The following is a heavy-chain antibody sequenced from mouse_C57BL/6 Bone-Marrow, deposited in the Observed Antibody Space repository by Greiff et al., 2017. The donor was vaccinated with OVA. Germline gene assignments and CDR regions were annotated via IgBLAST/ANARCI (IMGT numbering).Heavy chain of an antibody. CDR1: GYTFTDYY. CDR3: ARGYYAPSAY. J-gene: IGHJ3*01. CDR2: INPYNGGT. V-gene: IGHV1-19*01. D-gene: IGHD1-1*01. Sequence: EVQLQQSGPVLVKPGASVKMSCKASGYTFTDYYMNWVKQSHGKSLEWIGVINPYNGGTSYNQKFKGKATLTVDKSSSTAYMELNSLTSEDSAVYYCARGYYAPSAYWGQGTLVTVSA.